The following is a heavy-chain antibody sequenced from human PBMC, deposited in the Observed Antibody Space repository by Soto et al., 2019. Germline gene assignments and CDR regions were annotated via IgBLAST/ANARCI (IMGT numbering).Heavy chain of an antibody. CDR1: GFTVSNNY. Sequence: EVQLVESGGGLIQPGGSLRLSCAVSGFTVSNNYMSWVRQAPGKGLEGVSVIYSGGYTAYGDSVKGRFTISRDNSKNTLYIKKKSRGAPAGAVFYRGARGGGGGYWGQGTLVTVSS. V-gene: IGHV3-53*01. D-gene: IGHD3-10*01. CDR3: GARGGGGGY. J-gene: IGHJ4*02. CDR2: IYSGGYT.